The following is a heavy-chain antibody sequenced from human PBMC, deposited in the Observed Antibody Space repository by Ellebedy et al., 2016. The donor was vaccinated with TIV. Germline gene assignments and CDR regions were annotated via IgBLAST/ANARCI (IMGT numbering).Heavy chain of an antibody. CDR2: ICYNGIT. J-gene: IGHJ5*02. Sequence: MPSETLSLTCTVSGGPISSSSYCWGWIRQPPGKGLEWIGTICYNGITYYIPSLKSRVTISVDTSKNQFSLTLISVTAADTAVYYCARDVRQWLGRNWYDPWGQGTLVAVSS. D-gene: IGHD6-19*01. CDR1: GGPISSSSYC. CDR3: ARDVRQWLGRNWYDP. V-gene: IGHV4-39*07.